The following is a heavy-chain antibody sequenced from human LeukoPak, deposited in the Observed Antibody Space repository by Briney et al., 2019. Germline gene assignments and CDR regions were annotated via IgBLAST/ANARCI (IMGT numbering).Heavy chain of an antibody. CDR1: GFTFSSYW. V-gene: IGHV3-74*01. D-gene: IGHD6-19*01. Sequence: GGSLTLSCAASGFTFSSYWMHWVRQTPGKGLVWVSRINNDGSLTNYADSVKGRFTISRDNAKNTLYLQMNSLRAEDTAVYYCARPGIALAGDYWGQGALVTVSS. CDR2: INNDGSLT. J-gene: IGHJ4*02. CDR3: ARPGIALAGDY.